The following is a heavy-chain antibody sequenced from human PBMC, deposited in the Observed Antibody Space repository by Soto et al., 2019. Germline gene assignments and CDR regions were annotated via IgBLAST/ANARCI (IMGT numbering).Heavy chain of an antibody. V-gene: IGHV1-2*02. CDR2: INPHSGGT. CDR1: GYTFTDYF. J-gene: IGHJ5*02. Sequence: ASVKVSCKASGYTFTDYFMHCVLQAPGQWLEWMGCINPHSGGTNYAQKFQGRVTMTRDTSISTAYMELSGLRSDDTAVYYCAGIPEATGWFAPWGQGTLVTVSS. D-gene: IGHD1-20*01. CDR3: AGIPEATGWFAP.